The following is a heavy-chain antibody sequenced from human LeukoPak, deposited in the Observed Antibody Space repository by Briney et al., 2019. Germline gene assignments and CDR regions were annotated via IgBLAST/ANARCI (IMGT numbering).Heavy chain of an antibody. Sequence: WGSLRLSCAASGFTFSSYAMSWVRQAPGKGLEWVSAISGSGVSTYYADSVKGRFTISRDNSKNTLYMQMNSLRAEDTAVYYCARKYGSGSYSPPDYWGQGTLVTVSS. J-gene: IGHJ4*02. V-gene: IGHV3-23*01. D-gene: IGHD3-10*01. CDR1: GFTFSSYA. CDR2: ISGSGVST. CDR3: ARKYGSGSYSPPDY.